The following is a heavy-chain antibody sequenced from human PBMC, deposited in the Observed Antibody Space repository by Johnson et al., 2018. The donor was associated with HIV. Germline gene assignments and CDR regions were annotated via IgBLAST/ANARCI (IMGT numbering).Heavy chain of an antibody. J-gene: IGHJ3*02. CDR1: RFTFDDYA. D-gene: IGHD3-16*01. CDR2: INWDGDST. Sequence: EVQLVESGGVVVQPGGSLRLSCETSRFTFDDYAMHWVRQAPGKGLAWVSLINWDGDSTYYADSVKGRFTISRDNPKNTLYLQMNSLRAEDTGVYYCAKPPSMGADAFDIWGQGTMVTVSS. V-gene: IGHV3-43D*03. CDR3: AKPPSMGADAFDI.